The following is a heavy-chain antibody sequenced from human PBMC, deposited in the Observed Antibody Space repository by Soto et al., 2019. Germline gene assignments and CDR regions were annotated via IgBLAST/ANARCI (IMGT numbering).Heavy chain of an antibody. V-gene: IGHV4-59*01. J-gene: IGHJ1*01. CDR3: ATVEMATIRYFQH. CDR1: GGSISYYY. Sequence: PSVTLSLTCTVSGGSISYYYWSCIRQPPGKELEWIGSIYYSGSTNYNPSLKSRVTISVDTSKNQFSLKLSSVTAADTAVYYCATVEMATIRYFQHWGQGTLVTVSS. D-gene: IGHD5-12*01. CDR2: IYYSGST.